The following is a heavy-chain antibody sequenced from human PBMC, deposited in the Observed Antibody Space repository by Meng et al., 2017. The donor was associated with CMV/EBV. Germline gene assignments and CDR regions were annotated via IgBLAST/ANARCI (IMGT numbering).Heavy chain of an antibody. D-gene: IGHD2-15*01. J-gene: IGHJ4*02. CDR1: GFTFSSYG. Sequence: GESLKISCAASGFTFSSYGMHWVRQAPGKGLEWVAFIRYDGSNKYYADSVKGRFTISRDNSKNTLYLQMNSLKTEDTAVYYCTTDGGGSFPGYYFDYWGQGTLVTVSS. CDR3: TTDGGGSFPGYYFDY. CDR2: IRYDGSNK. V-gene: IGHV3-30*02.